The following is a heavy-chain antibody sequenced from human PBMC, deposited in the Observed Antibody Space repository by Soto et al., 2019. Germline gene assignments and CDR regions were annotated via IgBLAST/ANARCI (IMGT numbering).Heavy chain of an antibody. Sequence: SLRLSCAASGFTFSGSAMHWVRQASGKGLEWVGRIRSKANSYATAYAASVKGRFTISRDNSKNTLYLQMNSLRAEDTAVYYCAKCVHYDFWSGSGLMDVWGQGTTVTVSS. CDR3: AKCVHYDFWSGSGLMDV. J-gene: IGHJ6*02. D-gene: IGHD3-3*01. CDR2: IRSKANSYAT. CDR1: GFTFSGSA. V-gene: IGHV3-73*01.